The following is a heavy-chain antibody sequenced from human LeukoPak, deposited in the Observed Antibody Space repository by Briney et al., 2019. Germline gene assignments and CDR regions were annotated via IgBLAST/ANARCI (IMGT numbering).Heavy chain of an antibody. CDR2: INPNSGGT. Sequence: EASVKVSCKASGYTFTDYYMHWVRQAPGQGLEWMGWINPNSGGTNYAQKFQGRVTMTRDTSISTAYMELSRLRPDDTAVYYCARDALRNRHWGAWFDPWGQGTLVTVSS. CDR3: ARDALRNRHWGAWFDP. J-gene: IGHJ5*02. CDR1: GYTFTDYY. D-gene: IGHD7-27*01. V-gene: IGHV1-2*02.